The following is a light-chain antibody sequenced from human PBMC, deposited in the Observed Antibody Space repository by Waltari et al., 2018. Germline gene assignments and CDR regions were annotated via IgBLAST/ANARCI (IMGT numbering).Light chain of an antibody. J-gene: IGLJ2*01. V-gene: IGLV2-8*01. CDR1: SDDVGGYNY. CDR3: SSFAGSNAVL. CDR2: QVS. Sequence: QSALTQPPSASGSPGQSVTISCTGTSDDVGGYNYVSWYQQHPGKAPKFLIYQVSNRPPGLPDRVSASKSGNTASLTVSGLQAEDEADYYCSSFAGSNAVLFGGGTKLTVL.